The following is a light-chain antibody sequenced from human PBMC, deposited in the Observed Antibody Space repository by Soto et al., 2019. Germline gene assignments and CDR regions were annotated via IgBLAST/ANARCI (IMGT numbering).Light chain of an antibody. V-gene: IGKV3-20*01. Sequence: TQSPATLSVSXGERATLVGRTSTRDSGSLARYQQTPAKAARFLXXDASTRATGIQVRLSGSGSGRDFTLNISRLEPEDFAVYYCQQYGSSPPVTFGQGTKVDIK. CDR1: TRDSGS. CDR2: DAS. J-gene: IGKJ1*01. CDR3: QQYGSSPPVT.